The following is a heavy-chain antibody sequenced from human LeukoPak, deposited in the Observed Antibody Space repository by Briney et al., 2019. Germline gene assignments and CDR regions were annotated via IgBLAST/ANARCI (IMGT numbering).Heavy chain of an antibody. J-gene: IGHJ4*02. CDR1: GFTVSSNY. CDR3: ARGSRLRWYIFDY. Sequence: GGSLRLSCAASGFTVSSNYMSWVRQAPGKGLEWVSVIYSGGSTYYADSVKGRFTISRDNSKNTLYLQMNSLRAEDTAVYYCARGSRLRWYIFDYWGQGTLVTVSS. CDR2: IYSGGST. V-gene: IGHV3-53*01. D-gene: IGHD4-23*01.